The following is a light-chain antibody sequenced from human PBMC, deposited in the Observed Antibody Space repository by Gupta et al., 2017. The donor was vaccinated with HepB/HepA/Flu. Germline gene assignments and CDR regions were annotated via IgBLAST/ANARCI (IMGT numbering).Light chain of an antibody. Sequence: SYVLTQPPSVSVAPGMTARITCGGNNIGGKSVQWYQQKAGQAPALVVYGDGDRPSGIPERFSGSNSGTTATLTITRVEGGDEADYYCQVWDSSSDHVVFGGGTKLTVL. CDR3: QVWDSSSDHVV. V-gene: IGLV3-21*03. CDR1: NIGGKS. J-gene: IGLJ2*01. CDR2: GDG.